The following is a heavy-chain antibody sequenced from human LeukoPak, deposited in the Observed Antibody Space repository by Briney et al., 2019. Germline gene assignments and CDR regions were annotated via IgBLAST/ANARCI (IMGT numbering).Heavy chain of an antibody. CDR3: AREIYYDYVWGSIITGAFDI. D-gene: IGHD3-16*01. Sequence: PSQTLSPTCTVSGGSISSGNYYWSWIRQPAGKGLEWIGRIYTSGSTNYNPSLKSRVTMSVDTSKNQFSLKLSSVTAADTAVYYCAREIYYDYVWGSIITGAFDIWGQGTMVTVSS. J-gene: IGHJ3*02. CDR1: GGSISSGNYY. V-gene: IGHV4-61*02. CDR2: IYTSGST.